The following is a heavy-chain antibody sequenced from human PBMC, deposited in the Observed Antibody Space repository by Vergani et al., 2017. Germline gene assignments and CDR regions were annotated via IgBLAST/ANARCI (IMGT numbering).Heavy chain of an antibody. CDR2: IYWNDDQ. V-gene: IGHV2-5*04. Sequence: QITLKESGPTLVKPTQTLTLTCTFSGFPLNIRGVSVAWIRRPPGKALDWFALIYWNDDQHYSPSLNNRVTITKDIYKNQLVLTMTNMGYVATGTYYCVYRKTGCGTTGCFYPFYYYCYMVVWGKGTTVTVSS. J-gene: IGHJ6*03. CDR3: VYRKTGCGTTGCFYPFYYYCYMVV. CDR1: GFPLNIRGVS. D-gene: IGHD1-7*01.